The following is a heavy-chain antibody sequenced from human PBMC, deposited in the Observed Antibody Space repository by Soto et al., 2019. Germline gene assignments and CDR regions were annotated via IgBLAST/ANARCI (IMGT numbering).Heavy chain of an antibody. CDR2: ISWKSASI. D-gene: IGHD2-15*01. CDR3: AKSRGGTANGLDV. V-gene: IGHV3-9*01. CDR1: GFSFGDYG. Sequence: DVQLVESGGDLVQPGRSLRLSCAASGFSFGDYGMHWVRQAPGKGLEWVSGISWKSASIGYADSVKGRFTISRDNAKNRLYLQMNSLSAEDTALYHCAKSRGGTANGLDVWGQGTTVTVSS. J-gene: IGHJ6*02.